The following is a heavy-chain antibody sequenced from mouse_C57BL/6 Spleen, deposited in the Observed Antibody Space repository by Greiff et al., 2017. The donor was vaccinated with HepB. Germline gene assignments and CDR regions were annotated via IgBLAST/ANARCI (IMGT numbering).Heavy chain of an antibody. J-gene: IGHJ1*03. CDR2: IDPSDSYT. CDR3: AGGGDYYGSSYVRYFDV. D-gene: IGHD1-1*01. Sequence: VQLQQPGAELVMPGASVKLSCKASGYTFTSYWMHWVKQRPGQGLEWIGEIDPSDSYTNYNQKFKGKSTLTVDKSSSTTYMQLSSLTSGDSAVYYCAGGGDYYGSSYVRYFDVWGTGTTVTVSS. V-gene: IGHV1-69*01. CDR1: GYTFTSYW.